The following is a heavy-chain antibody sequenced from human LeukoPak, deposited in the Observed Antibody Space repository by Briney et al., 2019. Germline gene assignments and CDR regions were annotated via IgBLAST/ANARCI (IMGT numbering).Heavy chain of an antibody. Sequence: GGSLRLSCVASGFTFSNYWIHWVRQAPGKGLVWVSRTNNDGSSTTYADFVKGRFTSSRDNAKDTLYLQMDSLRAEDTAVYYCTRSVFPYYFDCWGQGTLVTVSS. D-gene: IGHD3-10*02. J-gene: IGHJ4*02. CDR2: TNNDGSST. CDR1: GFTFSNYW. CDR3: TRSVFPYYFDC. V-gene: IGHV3-74*01.